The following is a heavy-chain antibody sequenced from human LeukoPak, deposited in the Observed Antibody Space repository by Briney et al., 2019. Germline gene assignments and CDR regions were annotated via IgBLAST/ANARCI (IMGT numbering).Heavy chain of an antibody. Sequence: GGSLRLSCAASGFTFSSYVMHWVRQAPGKGLEWVALISSDENNKYHADSVKGRFTISRDNSKNTLFLQMNSLRPEDTAVYYCASKWFCGGDCYYQIDFWGRGTLVTVSS. J-gene: IGHJ4*02. D-gene: IGHD2-21*02. CDR1: GFTFSSYV. V-gene: IGHV3-30*03. CDR2: ISSDENNK. CDR3: ASKWFCGGDCYYQIDF.